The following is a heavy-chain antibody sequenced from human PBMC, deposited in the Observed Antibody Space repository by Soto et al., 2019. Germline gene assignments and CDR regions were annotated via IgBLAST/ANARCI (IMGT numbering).Heavy chain of an antibody. J-gene: IGHJ4*02. D-gene: IGHD3-22*01. CDR3: ASYDSSGYYYRPFDY. Sequence: SVKVSCKASGGTFSSYTISWVRQAPGQGLEWMGRIIPILGIANYAQKFQGRVTITADKSTSTAYMELSSLRSEDTAVYYCASYDSSGYYYRPFDYWGQGTLVTVSS. V-gene: IGHV1-69*02. CDR2: IIPILGIA. CDR1: GGTFSSYT.